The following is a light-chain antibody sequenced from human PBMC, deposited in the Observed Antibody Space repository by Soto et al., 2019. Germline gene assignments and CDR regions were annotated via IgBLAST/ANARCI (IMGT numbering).Light chain of an antibody. V-gene: IGKV1-13*02. J-gene: IGKJ5*01. Sequence: IQLPQSPSSLSASVGDRVTITCLASQGISTLLAWYQQKPGKAPKVLIYESSLLQSGVPSRFSGSGSGTDFTLTISSLQPEDFATYYCQHFKSFPITFGQGTRLEIK. CDR3: QHFKSFPIT. CDR2: ESS. CDR1: QGISTL.